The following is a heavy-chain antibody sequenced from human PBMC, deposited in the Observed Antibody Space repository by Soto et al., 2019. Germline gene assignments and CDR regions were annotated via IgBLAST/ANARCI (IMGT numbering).Heavy chain of an antibody. CDR2: IYYTGTT. CDR1: GGSISTFY. V-gene: IGHV4-59*01. D-gene: IGHD5-12*01. CDR3: ASEGFSRPYDSGYDYRDGAFHI. Sequence: SETLSLTCTVSGGSISTFYWSWVRQPPGKGREWIGYIYYTGTTNYNPSLSSRVTISIDAPKDQFSLKLNSVTAADTAVYFCASEGFSRPYDSGYDYRDGAFHIWGRGKMVTVSS. J-gene: IGHJ3*02.